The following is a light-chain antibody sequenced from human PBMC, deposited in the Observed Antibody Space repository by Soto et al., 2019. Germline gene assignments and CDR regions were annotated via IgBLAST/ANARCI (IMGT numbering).Light chain of an antibody. CDR2: DAS. Sequence: EVVLTQSPGTLSLSPGETATLSCRASQSVSSSFLAWYQQKPGHAPRLLIYDASTRATGIPDRFSGSGSDTDFTLTINRLEPDDFAVYYCQQFGDSPWTFGQGTKVEI. V-gene: IGKV3-20*01. CDR3: QQFGDSPWT. CDR1: QSVSSSF. J-gene: IGKJ1*01.